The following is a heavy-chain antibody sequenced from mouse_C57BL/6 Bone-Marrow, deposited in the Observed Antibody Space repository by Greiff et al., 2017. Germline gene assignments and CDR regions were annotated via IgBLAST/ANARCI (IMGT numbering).Heavy chain of an antibody. CDR3: APRYYGSSYSY. Sequence: VQLQQSGAELVKPGASVKLSCKASGYTFTSYWMHWVKQRPGQGLEWIGMIHPNSGSTNYNEKFKSKATLTVDKSSSTAYMQLSSLTSEDSAVYYCAPRYYGSSYSYGGQGTTLTVSS. V-gene: IGHV1-64*01. CDR2: IHPNSGST. D-gene: IGHD1-1*01. J-gene: IGHJ2*01. CDR1: GYTFTSYW.